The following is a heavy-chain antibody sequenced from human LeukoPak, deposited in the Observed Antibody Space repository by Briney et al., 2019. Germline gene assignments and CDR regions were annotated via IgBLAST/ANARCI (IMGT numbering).Heavy chain of an antibody. CDR2: ISSSGSSI. J-gene: IGHJ3*02. V-gene: IGHV3-48*03. Sequence: FLRLSCAASGIIFSSYEMNWVRQAPGKGLEWVSYISSSGSSIYYADSVKGRFTISRDNAKNSLYLQMNSLRAEDTAVYYCARDMEPDAFDIWGQGTMVTVSS. D-gene: IGHD1-26*01. CDR3: ARDMEPDAFDI. CDR1: GIIFSSYE.